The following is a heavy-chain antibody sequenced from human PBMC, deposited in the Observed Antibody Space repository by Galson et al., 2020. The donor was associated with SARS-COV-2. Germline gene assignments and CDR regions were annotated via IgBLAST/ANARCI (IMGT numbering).Heavy chain of an antibody. J-gene: IGHJ3*02. Sequence: GGSLRLSCAASGFTFSSYAMHWVRQAPGKGLEWVAVISYDGSNKYYADPVKGRFTISRDNSKNTLYLQMNSLRAEDTAVYYCARPSGGYYNDAFDIWGQGTMVTVSS. CDR3: ARPSGGYYNDAFDI. V-gene: IGHV3-30*04. CDR1: GFTFSSYA. CDR2: ISYDGSNK. D-gene: IGHD3-22*01.